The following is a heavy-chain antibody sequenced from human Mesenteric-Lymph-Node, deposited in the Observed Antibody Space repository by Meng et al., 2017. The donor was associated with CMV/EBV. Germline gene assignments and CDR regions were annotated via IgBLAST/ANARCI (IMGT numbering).Heavy chain of an antibody. V-gene: IGHV3-30*02. CDR1: GFTFSSND. J-gene: IGHJ4*02. CDR3: VKVGGNSIPFDY. D-gene: IGHD1-26*01. CDR2: IRYDRSDK. Sequence: GESLKISCAASGFTFSSNDMHWVRQAPGKGLEWVAFIRYDRSDKYYADSVKGRFTISRDISQNTLYLQMNSLRPEDTAVYYCVKVGGNSIPFDYWGQGTLVTVSS.